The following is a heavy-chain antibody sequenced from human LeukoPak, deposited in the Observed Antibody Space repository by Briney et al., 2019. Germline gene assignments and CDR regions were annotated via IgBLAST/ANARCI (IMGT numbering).Heavy chain of an antibody. CDR3: ARDQLRGYSPPRY. V-gene: IGHV3-33*01. D-gene: IGHD5-18*01. CDR2: IWYDGSNK. J-gene: IGHJ4*02. Sequence: GGSLRLSCAASGFTFSSYGMHWVRQAPGKGLEWVAVIWYDGSNKYYADSVKGRFTISRDNSKNTLYLQMNSLRAEDTAVYYCARDQLRGYSPPRYWRQGTLVTVSS. CDR1: GFTFSSYG.